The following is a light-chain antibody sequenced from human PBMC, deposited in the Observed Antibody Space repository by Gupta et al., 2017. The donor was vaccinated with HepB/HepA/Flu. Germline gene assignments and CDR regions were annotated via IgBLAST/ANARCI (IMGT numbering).Light chain of an antibody. CDR1: SSDIGTYNY. J-gene: IGLJ1*01. V-gene: IGLV2-14*03. CDR3: SSYTSTATRV. CDR2: DVS. Sequence: QSALTQPAPVSGSPGQSITISCTGTSSDIGTYNYVSWYQQHPAKAPKLIIYDVSNRPSGVSTRFSGSKSGNTASLTISGLQAEDEADYYCSSYTSTATRVFGTGTKVTVL.